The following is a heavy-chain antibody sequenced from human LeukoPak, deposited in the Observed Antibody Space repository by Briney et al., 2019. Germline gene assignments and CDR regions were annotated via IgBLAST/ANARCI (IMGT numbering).Heavy chain of an antibody. D-gene: IGHD5-12*01. J-gene: IGHJ4*02. V-gene: IGHV3-23*01. CDR1: GLTFSSYA. CDR3: AKPYSGYENFDY. CDR2: ISGSGCST. Sequence: PGGSLRLSCAVSGLTFSSYAMSWVRQAPGEGLEWVSAISGSGCSTYYADSVKGRFTISRDNSKNTLYLQTNSLRAEDTALYYCAKPYSGYENFDYWGQGTLVTVSS.